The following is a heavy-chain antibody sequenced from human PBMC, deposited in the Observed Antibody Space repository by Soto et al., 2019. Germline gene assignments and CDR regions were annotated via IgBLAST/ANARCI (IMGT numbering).Heavy chain of an antibody. J-gene: IGHJ6*01. V-gene: IGHV5-51*01. Sequence: GESVTLSCNVSGYSFTIYWIVWVLQMPGKGLARMGIIYPGDSYTRYSPSFQGQVTISADKSISTAYLQWSSLKASDTAMYYCARQPHDILTGYPSYYYGMDVWGQGTTVTGSS. CDR3: ARQPHDILTGYPSYYYGMDV. CDR1: GYSFTIYW. CDR2: IYPGDSYT. D-gene: IGHD3-9*01.